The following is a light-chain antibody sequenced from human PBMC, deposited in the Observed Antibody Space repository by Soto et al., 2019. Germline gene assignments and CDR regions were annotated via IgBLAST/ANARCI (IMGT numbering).Light chain of an antibody. CDR3: QQYGNSPYT. Sequence: ETVLTQSPGTLSLSPGEIATLSCRASQSVSSSYLAWDQQKPGQAPRLLIYGASSRATGIPDRFSGSGSGTDFTLTISRLEPEDFAVYYCQQYGNSPYTFGQGTKLEIK. CDR1: QSVSSSY. CDR2: GAS. V-gene: IGKV3-20*01. J-gene: IGKJ2*01.